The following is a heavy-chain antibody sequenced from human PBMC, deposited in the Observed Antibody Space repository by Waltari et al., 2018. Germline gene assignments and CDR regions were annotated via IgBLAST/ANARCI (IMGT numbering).Heavy chain of an antibody. J-gene: IGHJ4*02. CDR3: AKYSSSWSYYFDY. D-gene: IGHD6-13*01. CDR2: IKSKTDGGTT. Sequence: EVQLVESGGGLVKPGGSLRLSCAASGFTFSNAWMSWVRQAPGKGLEWVGRIKSKTDGGTTDYAAPVKGRFTISRDDSKNTLYLQMNSLRAEDTAVYYCAKYSSSWSYYFDYWGQGTLVTVSS. CDR1: GFTFSNAW. V-gene: IGHV3-15*01.